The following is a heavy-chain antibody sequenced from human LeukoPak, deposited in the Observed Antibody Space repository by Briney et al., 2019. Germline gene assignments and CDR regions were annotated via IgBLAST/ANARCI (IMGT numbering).Heavy chain of an antibody. J-gene: IGHJ6*03. V-gene: IGHV4-61*02. D-gene: IGHD2-15*01. CDR1: AGSISTGSYY. Sequence: SETLSLTCTVSAGSISTGSYYWSWIRQPAGKGLEWIGRIYTSGSTNYNPSLKSRVTISVDTSKNQFSLKLSSVTAADTAVYYYASGLAASRHYYYYYYMDVWGKGTTVTVSS. CDR3: ASGLAASRHYYYYYYMDV. CDR2: IYTSGST.